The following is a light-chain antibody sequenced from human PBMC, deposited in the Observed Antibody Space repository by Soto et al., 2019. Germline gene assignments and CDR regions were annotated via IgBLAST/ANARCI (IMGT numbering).Light chain of an antibody. CDR1: QSVSSSY. J-gene: IGKJ4*01. CDR2: GAS. V-gene: IGKV3-20*01. Sequence: EIVLTQSPGTLSLSPGERATLSCRASQSVSSSYLAWYQQKPGQAPRLLIYGASSRATGIPDRFSGSGSGTDFTLTISRLEPEDFXVXXCQQYGNSPLTFGGGTKVEIK. CDR3: QQYGNSPLT.